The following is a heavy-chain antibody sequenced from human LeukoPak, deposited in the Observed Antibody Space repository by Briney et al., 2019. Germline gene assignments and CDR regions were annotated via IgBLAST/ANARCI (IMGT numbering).Heavy chain of an antibody. CDR1: GLTFSSYS. CDR2: ISSSSSYI. J-gene: IGHJ4*02. CDR3: AREYCSSTSCYTVEFDY. D-gene: IGHD2-2*02. V-gene: IGHV3-21*01. Sequence: GGSLRLSCAASGLTFSSYSRNWVRHAPGKGLEWVSSISSSSSYIYYADSVKGRFTISRDNAKNSLYLQMNSLRAEDTAVYYCAREYCSSTSCYTVEFDYWGQGTLVTVSS.